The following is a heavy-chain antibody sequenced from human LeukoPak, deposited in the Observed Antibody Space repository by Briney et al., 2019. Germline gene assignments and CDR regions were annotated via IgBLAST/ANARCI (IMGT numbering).Heavy chain of an antibody. V-gene: IGHV3-30-3*01. J-gene: IGHJ6*02. CDR2: ISYDGSNK. D-gene: IGHD2-8*01. CDR1: GFTFSSYA. Sequence: GGSLRLSCAASGFTFSSYAMHWVRQAPGKGLEWVAVISYDGSNKYYADSVEGRFTISRDNSKNTLYLQMNSLRAEDTAVYYCARGPERTGVGTRYYYDMDVWGQGTTVTVSS. CDR3: ARGPERTGVGTRYYYDMDV.